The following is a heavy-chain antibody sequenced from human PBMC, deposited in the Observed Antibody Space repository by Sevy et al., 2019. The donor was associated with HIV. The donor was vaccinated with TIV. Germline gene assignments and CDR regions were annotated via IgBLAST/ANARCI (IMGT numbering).Heavy chain of an antibody. CDR1: GFTFSKYS. V-gene: IGHV3-23*01. J-gene: IGHJ4*02. D-gene: IGHD2-2*01. Sequence: GGSLRLSCAASGFTFSKYSMSWVRQPPGKGLEWVSTLSFGCGEINYADSVKGRVTISRDNSKSSVYLQMNHLRPEDTAGELCAEGGCTKTHDLWGQGTLVTVSS. CDR3: AEGGCTKTHDL. CDR2: LSFGCGEI.